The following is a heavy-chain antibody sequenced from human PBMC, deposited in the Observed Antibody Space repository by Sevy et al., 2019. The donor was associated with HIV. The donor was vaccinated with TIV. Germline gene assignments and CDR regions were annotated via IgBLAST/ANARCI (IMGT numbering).Heavy chain of an antibody. J-gene: IGHJ4*02. D-gene: IGHD5-12*01. V-gene: IGHV4-59*01. Sequence: SETLSLTCTVSGDSISNYYWSWIRQPPGKGLEWIGYIYYSGFTNYHPCLKSRATISVDTSKNQFSLKLSSVTAADTAVYYCARGIVAYYFDFWGQRTLVTVSS. CDR1: GDSISNYY. CDR3: ARGIVAYYFDF. CDR2: IYYSGFT.